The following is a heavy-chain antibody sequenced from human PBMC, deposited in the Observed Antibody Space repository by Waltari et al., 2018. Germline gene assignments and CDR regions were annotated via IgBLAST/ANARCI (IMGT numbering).Heavy chain of an antibody. Sequence: QVQLQQWGAGLVKPSETLSLTCAVYGGSLRGYYWTRIRQPTGKGVEWIGEINHSGSTNYNPSLKSRVTISVDTSKNQFSLKLSSVTAADTAVYYCARGTDDFWSGYSPLYYYYYGMDVWGQGTTVTVSS. CDR2: INHSGST. CDR3: ARGTDDFWSGYSPLYYYYYGMDV. J-gene: IGHJ6*02. V-gene: IGHV4-34*01. CDR1: GGSLRGYY. D-gene: IGHD3-3*01.